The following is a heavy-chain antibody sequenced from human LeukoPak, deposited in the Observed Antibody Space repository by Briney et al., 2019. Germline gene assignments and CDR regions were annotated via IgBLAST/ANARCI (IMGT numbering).Heavy chain of an antibody. CDR1: GGTFSSYA. CDR3: ARPREAPHDGFFDY. CDR2: IIPILGIA. Sequence: SVKVSCKASGGTFSSYAISWVRQAPGQGLEWMGRIIPILGIANYAQKFQGRVTITADKSTSTAYKELSSLRSEDTAVYYCARPREAPHDGFFDYWGQGTLVTVSS. J-gene: IGHJ4*02. V-gene: IGHV1-69*04. D-gene: IGHD5-24*01.